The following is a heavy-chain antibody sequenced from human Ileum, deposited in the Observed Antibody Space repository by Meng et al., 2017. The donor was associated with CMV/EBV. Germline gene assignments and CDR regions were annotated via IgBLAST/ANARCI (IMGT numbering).Heavy chain of an antibody. CDR2: INHGGSS. CDR1: GGSFSEYH. J-gene: IGHJ4*02. Sequence: QVQLQQWGAGLLKPSETLSLMCAVYGGSFSEYHWSWIRQPPGKGLEWIGEINHGGSSNYNPSLKSRVTISVDRSRNQVSLKLTSVTAADTAVYYRARASPQRRFLSYWGQGTLVTVSS. V-gene: IGHV4-34*01. CDR3: ARASPQRRFLSY. D-gene: IGHD3-3*01.